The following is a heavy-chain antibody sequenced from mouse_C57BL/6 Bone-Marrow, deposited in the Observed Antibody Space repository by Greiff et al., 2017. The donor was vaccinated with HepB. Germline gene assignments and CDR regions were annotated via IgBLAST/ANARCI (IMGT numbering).Heavy chain of an antibody. CDR3: ARHRNYDCDGGVDY. V-gene: IGHV5-9*01. D-gene: IGHD2-4*01. CDR1: GFTFSSYT. Sequence: DVKLVESGGGLVKPGGSLKLSCAASGFTFSSYTMSWVRQTPEKRLEWVATISGGGGNTYYPDSVKGRFTISRDNAKNTLYLQMSSLRSEDTALYYCARHRNYDCDGGVDYWGQGTTLTVSS. CDR2: ISGGGGNT. J-gene: IGHJ2*01.